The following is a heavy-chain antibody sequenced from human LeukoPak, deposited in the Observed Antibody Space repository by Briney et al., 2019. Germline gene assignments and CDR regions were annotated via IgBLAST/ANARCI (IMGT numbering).Heavy chain of an antibody. CDR2: IYHSGST. Sequence: SETLSLTCTVSGDSISSYYWSWIRQPPGKGLEWIGYIYHSGSTNYNPSLKSRVTISLDTSKNQFSLKLSSVTAADTAVYYCARDSGGWLYDYWGQGTLVTVSS. CDR1: GDSISSYY. J-gene: IGHJ4*02. V-gene: IGHV4-59*01. D-gene: IGHD3-9*01. CDR3: ARDSGGWLYDY.